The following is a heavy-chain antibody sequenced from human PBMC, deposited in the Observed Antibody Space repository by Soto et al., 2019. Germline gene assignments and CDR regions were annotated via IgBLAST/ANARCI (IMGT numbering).Heavy chain of an antibody. V-gene: IGHV3-30*18. D-gene: IGHD3-3*01. J-gene: IGHJ6*02. CDR2: ISYDGSNK. Sequence: QVQLVESGGGVVQPGRSLRLSCAASGFTFSSYGMHWVRQAPGKGLEWVAVISYDGSNKYYADSVKGRFTISRDNSKNTLYLQMNSLSAEDTAVYYCAKDQAPRYYDFGRGYYYYGMDVWGQGTTVTVSS. CDR1: GFTFSSYG. CDR3: AKDQAPRYYDFGRGYYYYGMDV.